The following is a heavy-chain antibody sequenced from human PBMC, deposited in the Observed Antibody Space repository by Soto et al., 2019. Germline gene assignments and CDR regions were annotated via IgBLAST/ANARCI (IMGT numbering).Heavy chain of an antibody. V-gene: IGHV4-34*01. J-gene: IGHJ4*02. CDR2: INHSGST. CDR3: ARGKGDY. Sequence: QVQLQQWGAGLLKPSETLSLTCAVYGGSFSGYYWSWIRQPPGKGLEWIGEINHSGSTNYNPSLKXRXTLSVDPSEHQLSLELSSDTAADTAVYYCARGKGDYWGQGTLVTVSS. CDR1: GGSFSGYY.